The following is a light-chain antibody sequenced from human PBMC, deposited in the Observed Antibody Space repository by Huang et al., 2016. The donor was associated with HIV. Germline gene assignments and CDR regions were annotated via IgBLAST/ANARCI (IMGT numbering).Light chain of an antibody. V-gene: IGKV3-15*01. CDR1: QNIGDN. Sequence: EIVMTQSPATLSVSPGERATLSCSASQNIGDNLTLYQPKPGQAPRLRIDGASTRATGIPPRFSGGGSGTEFTLTIRGLESEDFAVYYCQQFNNWPPRFTFGPGTTVDVK. CDR2: GAS. J-gene: IGKJ3*01. CDR3: QQFNNWPPRFT.